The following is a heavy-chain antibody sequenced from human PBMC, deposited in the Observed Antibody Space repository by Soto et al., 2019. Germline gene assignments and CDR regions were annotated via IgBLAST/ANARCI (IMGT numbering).Heavy chain of an antibody. CDR1: GDTLPEFS. CDR3: AKARFRKASSGWFDP. CDR2: FDPEDGET. D-gene: IGHD3-10*01. Sequence: ASVKVSCKVSGDTLPEFSMHWVRQAPGKGLGWMGGFDPEDGETIYAQKFLGRVTMTEDTSTDTAYMELSSLTSEDTAVYYCAKARFRKASSGWFDPWGQGTLVTVSS. V-gene: IGHV1-24*01. J-gene: IGHJ5*02.